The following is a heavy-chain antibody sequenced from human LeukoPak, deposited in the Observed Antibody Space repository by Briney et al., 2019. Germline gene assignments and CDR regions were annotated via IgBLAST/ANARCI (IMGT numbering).Heavy chain of an antibody. J-gene: IGHJ4*02. V-gene: IGHV3-7*01. Sequence: GGSLRLSCAASGVTFTGCWMRWVRQTPGRGLEWVASIKQDGREKFYADSVKGRFTISRDNAKNSLYLQVNSLRAEDTAVYYCARVPGRTRYFDSWGQGILATVSS. CDR3: ARVPGRTRYFDS. CDR2: IKQDGREK. CDR1: GVTFTGCW. D-gene: IGHD1-26*01.